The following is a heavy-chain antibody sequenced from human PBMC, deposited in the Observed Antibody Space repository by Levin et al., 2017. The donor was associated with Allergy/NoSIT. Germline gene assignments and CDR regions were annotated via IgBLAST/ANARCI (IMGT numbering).Heavy chain of an antibody. Sequence: GESLKISCKASGYTFTSYDINWVRQATGQGLEWMGWMNPNSGNTGYAQKFQGRVTMTRNTSISTAYMELSSLRSEDTAVYYCARSPRIAAAGTPYYRPPRPYNWFDPWGQGTLVTVSS. J-gene: IGHJ5*02. CDR2: MNPNSGNT. V-gene: IGHV1-8*01. CDR3: ARSPRIAAAGTPYYRPPRPYNWFDP. CDR1: GYTFTSYD. D-gene: IGHD6-13*01.